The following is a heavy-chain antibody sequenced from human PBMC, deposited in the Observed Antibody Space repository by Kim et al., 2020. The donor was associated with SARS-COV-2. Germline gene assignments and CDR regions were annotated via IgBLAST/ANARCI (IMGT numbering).Heavy chain of an antibody. D-gene: IGHD3-9*01. CDR2: IIPIFGTA. V-gene: IGHV1-69*13. CDR3: ARAYDILTGSGAFDI. J-gene: IGHJ3*02. Sequence: SVKVSCKASGGTFSSYAISWVRQAPGQGLEWMGGIIPIFGTANYAQKFQGRVTITADESTSTAYMELSSLRSEDTAVYYCARAYDILTGSGAFDIWGQGTMVTVSS. CDR1: GGTFSSYA.